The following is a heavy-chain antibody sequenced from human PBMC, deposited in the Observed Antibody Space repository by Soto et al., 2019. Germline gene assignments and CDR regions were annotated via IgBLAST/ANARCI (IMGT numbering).Heavy chain of an antibody. CDR1: GGSISSYY. CDR2: IYYSGST. J-gene: IGHJ6*02. D-gene: IGHD6-13*01. V-gene: IGHV4-59*01. Sequence: SETLSLTCTVSGGSISSYYWSWIRQPPGKGLEWIGYIYYSGSTNYNPSLKSRVTISVDTSKNQFSLKLSSVTAADTAVYYCARVGNGSSRPYYYYYYGMDVWGQGTTVTVS. CDR3: ARVGNGSSRPYYYYYYGMDV.